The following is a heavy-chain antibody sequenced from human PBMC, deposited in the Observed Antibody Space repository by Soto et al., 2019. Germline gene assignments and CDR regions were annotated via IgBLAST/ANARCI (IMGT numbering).Heavy chain of an antibody. CDR1: GGSISSYY. Sequence: KSSETLSLTCTVSGGSISSYYWSWIRQPAGKGLEWIGRIYTSGSTNYNPSLKSRVTMSVDTSKNQFSLKLSSVTAADTAVYYCARDLHNARPKYYDFWSGYHNAVAFDIWGQGTMVTVSS. CDR2: IYTSGST. D-gene: IGHD3-3*01. J-gene: IGHJ3*02. V-gene: IGHV4-4*07. CDR3: ARDLHNARPKYYDFWSGYHNAVAFDI.